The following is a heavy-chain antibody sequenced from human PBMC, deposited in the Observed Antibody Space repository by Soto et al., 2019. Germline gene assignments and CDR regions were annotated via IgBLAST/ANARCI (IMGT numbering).Heavy chain of an antibody. D-gene: IGHD2-15*01. CDR3: TRGVVNVADPYFHH. CDR2: IYYSGST. CDR1: GGSVSGGSYY. Sequence: PSETRSLSCTVSGGSVSGGSYYWSWIQQPPGRGREWTGYIYYSGSTNYNPSLKSRVTISVDTSKNQFSLKPSSATAADTPVSYCTRGVVNVADPYFHHWCHGTVVTVS. J-gene: IGHJ1*01. V-gene: IGHV4-61*01.